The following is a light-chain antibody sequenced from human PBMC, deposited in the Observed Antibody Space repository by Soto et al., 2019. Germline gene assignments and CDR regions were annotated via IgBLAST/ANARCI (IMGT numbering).Light chain of an antibody. J-gene: IGKJ2*01. CDR2: DAS. CDR1: QSVRSNY. V-gene: IGKV3-20*01. Sequence: PGERATLSCRASQSVRSNYLAWYQQKPGQAPRLLIYDASSRATGIPDRFSGTGSGTDFTLTISRLEPEDFAVYYCQQYGGSPYTFGQGTKLEIK. CDR3: QQYGGSPYT.